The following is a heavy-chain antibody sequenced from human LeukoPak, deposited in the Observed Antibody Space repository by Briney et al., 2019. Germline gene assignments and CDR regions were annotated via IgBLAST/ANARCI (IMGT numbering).Heavy chain of an antibody. V-gene: IGHV3-30*03. CDR1: GFTFSSYG. CDR3: ASGYPAYFDY. J-gene: IGHJ4*02. Sequence: GRSLRLSCAASGFTFSSYGMHWVRQAPGKGLEWVAVISYDGRNKYYADSVKGRFTISRDNSKNTLYLQMNSLRAEDTAVYYCASGYPAYFDYWGQGTLVTVSS. D-gene: IGHD5-18*01. CDR2: ISYDGRNK.